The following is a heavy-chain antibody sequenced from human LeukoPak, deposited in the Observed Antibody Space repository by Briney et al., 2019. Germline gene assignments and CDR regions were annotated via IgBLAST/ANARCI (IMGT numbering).Heavy chain of an antibody. CDR1: GFTFSTYA. CDR3: AKGRGGYYYYMDV. D-gene: IGHD3-10*01. CDR2: IWYDGSNK. V-gene: IGHV3-33*06. J-gene: IGHJ6*03. Sequence: GGSLRLSCAASGFTFSTYAITWVRQAPGKGLEWVAVIWYDGSNKYYADSVKGRFTISRDNSKNTLYLQMNSLRAEDTAVYYCAKGRGGYYYYMDVWGKGTTVTVSS.